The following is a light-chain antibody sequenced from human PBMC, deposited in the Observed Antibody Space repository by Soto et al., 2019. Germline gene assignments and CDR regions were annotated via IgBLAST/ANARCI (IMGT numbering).Light chain of an antibody. Sequence: EIVLTQSPGTLSLSPGERATLSCRASQSVSSSYLAWYQQKPGQAPRLLIYGASSRATGIPDRFSGSGSGKDFTLTISRLEPEDFAVYYCQQYGSSLWTFGQGIKVEIK. CDR1: QSVSSSY. CDR3: QQYGSSLWT. CDR2: GAS. J-gene: IGKJ1*01. V-gene: IGKV3-20*01.